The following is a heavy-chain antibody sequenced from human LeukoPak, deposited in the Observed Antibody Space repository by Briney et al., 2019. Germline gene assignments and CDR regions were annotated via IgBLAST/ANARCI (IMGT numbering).Heavy chain of an antibody. CDR1: GGSISSYY. V-gene: IGHV4-59*08. J-gene: IGHJ4*02. Sequence: PSETLSLTCTVSGGSISSYYWSWIRQPPGKGLEWIGYIYYSGSTNYNPSLKSRVTISVDTSKNQFSLKLSSVTAADTAVYYCARHQYSSSWSPFGYWGQGTLVTVSS. D-gene: IGHD6-13*01. CDR2: IYYSGST. CDR3: ARHQYSSSWSPFGY.